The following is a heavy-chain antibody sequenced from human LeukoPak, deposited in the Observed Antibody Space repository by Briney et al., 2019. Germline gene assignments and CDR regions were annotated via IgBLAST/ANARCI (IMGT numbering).Heavy chain of an antibody. D-gene: IGHD2-15*01. Sequence: PGGSLRLSCAASGFTVSANYMNWVRQAPGKGLEWVSIIHSTGHTFYEDSVKGRFTVSRDISSNTLYLQVNSLRAEDTALYYCVRGRRYFDPWGQRTLVTVAS. J-gene: IGHJ5*02. CDR3: VRGRRYFDP. V-gene: IGHV3-53*01. CDR1: GFTVSANY. CDR2: IHSTGHT.